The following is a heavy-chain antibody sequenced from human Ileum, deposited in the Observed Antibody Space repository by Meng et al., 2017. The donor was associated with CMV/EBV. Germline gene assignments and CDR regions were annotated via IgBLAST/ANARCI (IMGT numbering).Heavy chain of an antibody. CDR2: IKSKIDGGTT. J-gene: IGHJ4*02. CDR1: GFTFSNAW. D-gene: IGHD2-2*01. CDR3: TTPGCSSTTCYTRLSY. Sequence: GGSLRLSCAASGFTFSNAWMSWARQAPGKGLEWVGRIKSKIDGGTTDYAAPVKGRFTISRDDSQNTLFLQMDSLKPEDTATYYCTTPGCSSTTCYTRLSYWGQGTVVTVSS. V-gene: IGHV3-15*01.